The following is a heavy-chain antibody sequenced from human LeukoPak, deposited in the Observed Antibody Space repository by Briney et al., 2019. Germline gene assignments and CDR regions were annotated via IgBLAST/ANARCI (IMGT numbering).Heavy chain of an antibody. CDR1: GYSLTDFS. CDR2: FAPEDGER. V-gene: IGHV1-24*01. J-gene: IGHJ4*01. CDR3: TAGVAVSRWYYFDY. Sequence: GASVKVSCKVSGYSLTDFSINWVRQAPGKGFEWMGGFAPEDGERIYAQKFQGRVTMTEDTSADTAYMELSSLKSEDTAVYFCTAGVAVSRWYYFDYWGHGTLVTVSS. D-gene: IGHD6-13*01.